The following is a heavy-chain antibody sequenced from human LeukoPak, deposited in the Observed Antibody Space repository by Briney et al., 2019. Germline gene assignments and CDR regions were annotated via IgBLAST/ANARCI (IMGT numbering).Heavy chain of an antibody. CDR3: ARVVQKYCTNGVCYKRYLDY. D-gene: IGHD2-8*01. CDR2: IYYSGST. J-gene: IGHJ4*02. V-gene: IGHV4-59*01. CDR1: GGSISSYY. Sequence: PSETLSLTCTVSGGSISSYYWSWIRQPPGKGLEWIGYIYYSGSTNYNPSLKSRVTISVDTSKNQFSLKLSSVTAADTAVYYCARVVQKYCTNGVCYKRYLDYWGQGTLVTVSS.